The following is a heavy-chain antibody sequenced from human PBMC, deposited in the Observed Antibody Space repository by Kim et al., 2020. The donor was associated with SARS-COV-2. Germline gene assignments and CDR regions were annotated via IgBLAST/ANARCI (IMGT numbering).Heavy chain of an antibody. CDR3: AKGHSGYSSGWGDY. V-gene: IGHV3-43*01. CDR1: GFTFDDYT. J-gene: IGHJ4*02. D-gene: IGHD6-19*01. CDR2: ISWDGGST. Sequence: GGSLRLSCAASGFTFDDYTMHWVRQAPGKGLEWVSLISWDGGSTYYADSVKGRFTISRDNSKNSLYLQMNSLRTEDTALYYCAKGHSGYSSGWGDYWGQGTLVTVSS.